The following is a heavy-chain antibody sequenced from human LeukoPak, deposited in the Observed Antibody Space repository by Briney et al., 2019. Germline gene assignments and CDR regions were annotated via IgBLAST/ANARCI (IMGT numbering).Heavy chain of an antibody. CDR2: ISGSGSGT. V-gene: IGHV3-23*01. D-gene: IGHD3-10*01. Sequence: PGGSLRLSCAASGFTFSTYAMTWVRQAPGQGLEWVSSISGSGSGTYYADSVKGRFTISRDNSKNTLYLQMNSLRAEDTAVYYCAKGLNANVLLWFGESTGYWGQGTLVTVSS. CDR3: AKGLNANVLLWFGESTGY. CDR1: GFTFSTYA. J-gene: IGHJ4*02.